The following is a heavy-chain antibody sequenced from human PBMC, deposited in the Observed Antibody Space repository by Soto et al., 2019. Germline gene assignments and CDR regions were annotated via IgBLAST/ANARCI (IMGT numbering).Heavy chain of an antibody. V-gene: IGHV1-69*12. CDR2: IIPIFGTA. CDR3: APHIYDSSGYYDGGAGY. CDR1: GGTFSSYA. Sequence: QVQLVQSGAEVKKPGSSVKVSCKASGGTFSSYAISWVRQAPGQGLEWMGGIIPIFGTANYAQKFQGRVTITADESTSTAYLELSSLRSEDTAVYYGAPHIYDSSGYYDGGAGYWGQGTLVTVSS. D-gene: IGHD3-22*01. J-gene: IGHJ4*02.